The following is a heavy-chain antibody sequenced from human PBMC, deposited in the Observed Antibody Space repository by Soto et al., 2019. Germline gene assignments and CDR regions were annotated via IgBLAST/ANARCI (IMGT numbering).Heavy chain of an antibody. CDR1: GFSLSTNGVG. CDR3: AHRIAAPGYFDY. V-gene: IGHV2-5*02. CDR2: IYWDDDK. J-gene: IGHJ4*02. D-gene: IGHD6-6*01. Sequence: QITLKESGPTLVKPTQTLTLTCTFSGFSLSTNGVGVGWIRQPPGKAPEWLALIYWDDDKRYSPSLKSRLTITMDTSKNQVVLTMTNMDPVDTATYYCAHRIAAPGYFDYWSQGTLVTVSS.